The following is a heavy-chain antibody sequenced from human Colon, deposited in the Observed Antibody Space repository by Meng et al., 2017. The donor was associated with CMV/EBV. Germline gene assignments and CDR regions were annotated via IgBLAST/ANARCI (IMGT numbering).Heavy chain of an antibody. CDR3: AKDYDE. CDR1: GLTFSPPG. Sequence: SLGLSCTAAGLTFSPPGLPWVRLAPGKVMVWVSGISRDGSTTMYAASVKGRFTISRDNAKNTLYLQMNSLRAEDTAVYYCAKDYDEWGQGTLVTVSS. V-gene: IGHV3-74*03. J-gene: IGHJ4*02. CDR2: ISRDGSTT.